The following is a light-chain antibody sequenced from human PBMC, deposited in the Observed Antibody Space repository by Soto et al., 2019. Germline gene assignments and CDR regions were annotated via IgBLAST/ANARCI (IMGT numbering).Light chain of an antibody. CDR3: QQRSNWPT. V-gene: IGKV3-11*01. CDR1: QSVSSY. J-gene: IGKJ5*01. Sequence: PGERATLSCRASQSVSSYLAWYQQKPDQAPRLLIYDASNRATGIPARFSGSGSGTDFTLTISSLEPEDFAVYYCQQRSNWPTFGQGTRLEIK. CDR2: DAS.